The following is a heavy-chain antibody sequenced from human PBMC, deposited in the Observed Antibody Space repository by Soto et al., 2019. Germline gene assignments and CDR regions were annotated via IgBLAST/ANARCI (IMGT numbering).Heavy chain of an antibody. CDR3: ARGRVRGVLIPLEH. V-gene: IGHV4-59*01. J-gene: IGHJ1*01. Sequence: PSETLSLTCTVSGGSMSTYHWSWIRQPPGKGLEWIGDIYYSGSTNYNPSLKSRVTISADTSNNRFSLNLSSVTAADTAVYYCARGRVRGVLIPLEHWGQGTLVTVSS. CDR1: GGSMSTYH. CDR2: IYYSGST. D-gene: IGHD3-10*01.